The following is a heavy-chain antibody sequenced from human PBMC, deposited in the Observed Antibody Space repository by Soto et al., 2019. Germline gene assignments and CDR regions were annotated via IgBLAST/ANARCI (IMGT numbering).Heavy chain of an antibody. Sequence: VQLVESGGGVVQPGRSLRLSCAASGFTFSSYGMHWVRQAPGKGLEWVAVISYDGSNKYYADSVKGRFTISRDNSKITLYLQMNSLRAEDTAVYYCAKALRIGQPLRSGGAFDIWGQGTMVTVSS. D-gene: IGHD2-15*01. CDR2: ISYDGSNK. CDR3: AKALRIGQPLRSGGAFDI. CDR1: GFTFSSYG. V-gene: IGHV3-30*18. J-gene: IGHJ3*02.